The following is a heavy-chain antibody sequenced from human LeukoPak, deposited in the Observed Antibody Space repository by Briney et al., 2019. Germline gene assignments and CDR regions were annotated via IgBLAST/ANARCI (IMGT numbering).Heavy chain of an antibody. D-gene: IGHD3-22*01. V-gene: IGHV1-18*01. CDR3: ARVCPSYYDSSGYYYCLGY. CDR1: GYIFTEYG. J-gene: IGHJ4*02. CDR2: SSSYNGKT. Sequence: ASVKVSCKASGYIFTEYGITWVRQAPGQGLEWMGWSSSYNGKTNYVQKFQGRVTMTADTSTRTAYMELRSLTSDDTAVYYCARVCPSYYDSSGYYYCLGYWGQGTLVTVSS.